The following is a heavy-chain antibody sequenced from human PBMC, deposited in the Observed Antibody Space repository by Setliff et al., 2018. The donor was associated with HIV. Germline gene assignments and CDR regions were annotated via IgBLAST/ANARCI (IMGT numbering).Heavy chain of an antibody. CDR1: GGSISYY. Sequence: ASETLSLTCTVSGGSISYYWSWIRQPPGKGLEWIGYIHYSGNTNYNPSLKSRVTMSVDTSNNQVSLKLTSASAADTAVYYCARRYSSSWYFDYWGRGTLVTVSS. J-gene: IGHJ4*02. V-gene: IGHV4-59*08. D-gene: IGHD6-13*01. CDR2: IHYSGNT. CDR3: ARRYSSSWYFDY.